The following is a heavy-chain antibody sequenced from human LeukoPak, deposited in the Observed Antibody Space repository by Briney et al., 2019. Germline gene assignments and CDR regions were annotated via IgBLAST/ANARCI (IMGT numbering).Heavy chain of an antibody. J-gene: IGHJ4*02. V-gene: IGHV3-48*04. Sequence: GGSLRLSCAASGFTFSSYWMSWVRRAPGKGLEWISYISPSGTTEYYIDSVKGRFTISRDNAKNSLYLRMNSLSAEDTAVYYCARTYDSHGYYPDYWGQGTLVTVSS. CDR3: ARTYDSHGYYPDY. CDR2: ISPSGTTE. CDR1: GFTFSSYW. D-gene: IGHD3-22*01.